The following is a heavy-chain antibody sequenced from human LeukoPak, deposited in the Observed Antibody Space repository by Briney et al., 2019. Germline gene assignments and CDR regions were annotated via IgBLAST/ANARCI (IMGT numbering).Heavy chain of an antibody. CDR1: GYTLTELS. CDR2: FEPEEGET. Sequence: ASVTVSFKFSGYTLTELSMHWVRQAPGKGLEWMGGFEPEEGETIYAQKFQGRVTMTEDTSSDTAYMELSSLRSEDTAVYYCATVRPTDDPYYFDYWGQGTLVTVSS. D-gene: IGHD2-21*01. CDR3: ATVRPTDDPYYFDY. J-gene: IGHJ4*02. V-gene: IGHV1-24*01.